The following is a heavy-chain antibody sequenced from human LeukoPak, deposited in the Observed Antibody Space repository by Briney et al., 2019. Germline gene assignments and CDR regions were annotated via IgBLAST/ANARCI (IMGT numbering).Heavy chain of an antibody. J-gene: IGHJ4*02. CDR2: VSGNGGTT. Sequence: GGSLRVSCAASGFTFTGSALSWVRQAPGKGLEWVSAVSGNGGTTYYADSVKGRFTISRDNSKNTLYLQMNSLRAEDTAVYYCAKDLTGIAAAGRALRGYFDYWGQGTLVTVSS. CDR1: GFTFTGSA. CDR3: AKDLTGIAAAGRALRGYFDY. D-gene: IGHD6-13*01. V-gene: IGHV3-23*01.